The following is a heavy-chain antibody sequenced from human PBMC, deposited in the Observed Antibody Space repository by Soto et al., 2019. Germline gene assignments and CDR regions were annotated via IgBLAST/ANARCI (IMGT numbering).Heavy chain of an antibody. CDR2: ISGSGGST. J-gene: IGHJ6*02. V-gene: IGHV3-23*01. D-gene: IGHD3-10*01. CDR3: AKDLLWFGDFNSYYYGMDG. CDR1: GFTFSSYA. Sequence: GGSLRLSCAASGFTFSSYAMSWVRQAPGKGQEWVSAISGSGGSTYYADSVKGRFTISRDNSKNTLYLQMNSLRAEDTAVYYCAKDLLWFGDFNSYYYGMDGWGQENRVTFSS.